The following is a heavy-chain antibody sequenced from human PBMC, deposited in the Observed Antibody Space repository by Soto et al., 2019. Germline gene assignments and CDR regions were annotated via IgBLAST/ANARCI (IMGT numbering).Heavy chain of an antibody. CDR3: ARVMGDWGTYYYYYGMDV. V-gene: IGHV4-59*01. CDR2: VYYAGAT. Sequence: PSDTLSLTCTVSGASLNTSDWGWLRQPPGKGPEWIGYVYYAGATNYNPSLESRVTISPDTSRNQFSLNLRSVTAADTAVYYCARVMGDWGTYYYYYGMDVWGQGTTVTVSS. J-gene: IGHJ6*02. CDR1: GASLNTSD. D-gene: IGHD3-16*01.